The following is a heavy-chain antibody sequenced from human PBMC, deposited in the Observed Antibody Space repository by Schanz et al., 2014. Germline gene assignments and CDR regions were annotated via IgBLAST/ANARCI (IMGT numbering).Heavy chain of an antibody. V-gene: IGHV3-30*03. CDR2: ISYDGNNQ. CDR3: ARGSCTASGCYDAFDL. CDR1: GFSFSDYY. Sequence: QVQLLESGGGLVNPGGSLRLSCAASGFSFSDYYMTWIRQAPGKGLEWVAFISYDGNNQYYADSVKGRFTISRDNSKNALYLQMNSLRAEDTAVYYCARGSCTASGCYDAFDLWGQGTLVTVSS. J-gene: IGHJ3*01. D-gene: IGHD2-2*01.